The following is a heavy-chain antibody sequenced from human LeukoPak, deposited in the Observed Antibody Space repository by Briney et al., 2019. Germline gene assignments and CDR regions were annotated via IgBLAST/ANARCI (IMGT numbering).Heavy chain of an antibody. CDR1: GFTFSSYA. CDR2: ISYDGSNK. D-gene: IGHD3-10*01. J-gene: IGHJ3*02. CDR3: ARQNMVRGVGDAFDI. Sequence: GGSLRLSCAASGFTFSSYAMHWVRQAPGKGLEWVAVISYDGSNKYYADSVKGRFTISRDNSRNTLYLQMNSPRAEDTAVYYCARQNMVRGVGDAFDIWGQGTMVTVSS. V-gene: IGHV3-30*14.